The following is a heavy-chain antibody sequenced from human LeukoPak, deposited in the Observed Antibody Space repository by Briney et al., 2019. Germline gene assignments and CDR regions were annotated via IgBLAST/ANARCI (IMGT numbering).Heavy chain of an antibody. CDR1: GYTFTGYY. D-gene: IGHD4-23*01. Sequence: ASVKVSCKASGYTFTGYYIHWVRQAPGQGLEWVGLVDPKNGDTKYAEKFQGRVTMTRDTFVSTAYMELTKLTSDDTAVFYCARGSRVTNGDYWGQGTLVTVSS. V-gene: IGHV1-2*02. CDR2: VDPKNGDT. J-gene: IGHJ4*02. CDR3: ARGSRVTNGDY.